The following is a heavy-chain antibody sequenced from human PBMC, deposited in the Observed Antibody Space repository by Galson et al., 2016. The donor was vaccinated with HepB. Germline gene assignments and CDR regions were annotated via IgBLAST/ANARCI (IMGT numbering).Heavy chain of an antibody. J-gene: IGHJ6*02. CDR1: GFTFSSYE. D-gene: IGHD6-6*01. V-gene: IGHV3-48*03. Sequence: SLRLSCAASGFTFSSYEINWVRQAPGKGLEWVSYISSSGSTIYYADSVKGRFTIPRDNAKNSLYLQMNSLRAEDTAVYYCARGGVAARQNYYYGMDVWGQGTTVTVSS. CDR2: ISSSGSTI. CDR3: ARGGVAARQNYYYGMDV.